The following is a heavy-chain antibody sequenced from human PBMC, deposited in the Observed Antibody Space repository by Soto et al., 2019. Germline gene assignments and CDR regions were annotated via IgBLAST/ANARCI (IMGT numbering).Heavy chain of an antibody. CDR1: GGSISSGGYY. J-gene: IGHJ6*02. V-gene: IGHV4-31*03. Sequence: QVQLQESGPGLVKPSQTLSLTCTVSGGSISSGGYYWSWIRQHPGKGLEWIGYIYYSGSTYYNPSLKVRITISVDTSKNQFSLKLSSGTAADTAVYYCAASCVGCGGFNYYGMDVWGQGTTVTVSS. CDR3: AASCVGCGGFNYYGMDV. D-gene: IGHD2-21*01. CDR2: IYYSGST.